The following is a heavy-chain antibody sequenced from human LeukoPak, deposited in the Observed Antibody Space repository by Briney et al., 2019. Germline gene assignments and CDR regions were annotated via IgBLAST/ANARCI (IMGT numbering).Heavy chain of an antibody. CDR1: GFTFYDYA. Sequence: PGRSLRLSCAASGFTFYDYAMHWVRHAPGKGLEWVSGISWNSGSIGYADSVKGRFTISRDNAKNSLYLQMNSLRAEDTALYYCAKVDYYDSSGSVDYWGQGTLVTVSS. V-gene: IGHV3-9*01. J-gene: IGHJ4*02. CDR3: AKVDYYDSSGSVDY. D-gene: IGHD3-22*01. CDR2: ISWNSGSI.